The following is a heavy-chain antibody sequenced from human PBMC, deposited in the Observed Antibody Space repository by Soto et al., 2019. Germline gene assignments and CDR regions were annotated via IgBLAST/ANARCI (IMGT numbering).Heavy chain of an antibody. CDR3: ARFDYYDSSGYLDFGPK. J-gene: IGHJ4*02. CDR1: GGSISSGNYY. D-gene: IGHD3-22*01. V-gene: IGHV4-30-4*02. Sequence: PSETLSLTCTVSGGSISSGNYYWSWIRQPPGKGLEWIGFISYSGTTHYSASLRSRVSISVDTSKNQFSLKLSSVTAADTAVYYCARFDYYDSSGYLDFGPKWGQGTLVTVSS. CDR2: ISYSGTT.